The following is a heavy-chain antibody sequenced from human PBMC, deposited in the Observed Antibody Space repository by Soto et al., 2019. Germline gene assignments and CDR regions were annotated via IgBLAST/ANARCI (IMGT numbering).Heavy chain of an antibody. CDR2: IYYSGST. V-gene: IGHV4-31*03. CDR1: GGSISSGGYY. J-gene: IGHJ6*02. Sequence: QVQLQESGPGLVKPSQTLSLTCTVSGGSISSGGYYWSWIRQHPGKGLEWIGYIYYSGSTSYNPYLNSRDTISVDTSKNQFSLKLSSVTAADTAVYYCASGYSYAQEHYYGMDVWGQGTTVTVSS. CDR3: ASGYSYAQEHYYGMDV. D-gene: IGHD5-18*01.